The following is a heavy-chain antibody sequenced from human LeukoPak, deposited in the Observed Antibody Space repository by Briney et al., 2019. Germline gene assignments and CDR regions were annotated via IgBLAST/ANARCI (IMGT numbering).Heavy chain of an antibody. J-gene: IGHJ6*02. D-gene: IGHD4-23*01. CDR2: IKSKTDGGTT. V-gene: IGHV3-15*01. CDR3: TTDGLVTPSVGYDYYYGMDV. CDR1: GFTFSNAW. Sequence: PGGSLRLSCAASGFTFSNAWMSWVRQAPGKGLEWVGRIKSKTDGGTTDYAAPVKGRFTISRDDSKNTLYLQMNSLKTEDTAVYYCTTDGLVTPSVGYDYYYGMDVWGQGTTVTVSS.